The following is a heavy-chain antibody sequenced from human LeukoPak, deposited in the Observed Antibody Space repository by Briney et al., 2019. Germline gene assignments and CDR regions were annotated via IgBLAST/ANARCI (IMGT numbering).Heavy chain of an antibody. CDR2: LSGGSDHI. V-gene: IGHV3-21*04. CDR1: GFTFSSYN. Sequence: PGGSLRLSCATSGFTFSSYNMYWVRQAPGQGLEWVSSLSGGSDHIYYADPVKGRFTISRDNAKNSLYLQMNSLRAEDMALYYCAKDRLRYSSSLDYWGQGTLVTVSS. J-gene: IGHJ4*02. D-gene: IGHD6-13*01. CDR3: AKDRLRYSSSLDY.